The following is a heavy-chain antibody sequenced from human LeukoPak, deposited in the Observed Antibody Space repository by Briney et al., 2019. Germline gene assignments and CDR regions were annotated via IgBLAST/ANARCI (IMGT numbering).Heavy chain of an antibody. CDR2: IYHSGST. CDR1: GYSISSGYY. CDR3: ARPKSGWLDAFDI. Sequence: SETLSLTCTVSGYSISSGYYWGWIRQPPGKGLEWIGSIYHSGSTYYNPSLKSRVTISVDTSKNQFSLKLSSVTAADTAVYYCARPKSGWLDAFDIWGQGTMVTVSS. D-gene: IGHD5-12*01. J-gene: IGHJ3*02. V-gene: IGHV4-38-2*02.